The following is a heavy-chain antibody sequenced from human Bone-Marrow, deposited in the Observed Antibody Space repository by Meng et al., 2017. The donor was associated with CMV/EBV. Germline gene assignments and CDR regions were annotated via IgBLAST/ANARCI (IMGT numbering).Heavy chain of an antibody. CDR2: IYYSGST. CDR1: GGSISSSSYY. V-gene: IGHV4-61*01. Sequence: GSLRLSCTVSGGSISSSSYYWGWIRQPPGKGLEWIGYIYYSGSTNYNPSLKSRVTISVDTSKNQFSLKLSSVTAADTAVYYCARDGGWGKGAFDIWGQGTMVTVSS. CDR3: ARDGGWGKGAFDI. D-gene: IGHD3-16*01. J-gene: IGHJ3*02.